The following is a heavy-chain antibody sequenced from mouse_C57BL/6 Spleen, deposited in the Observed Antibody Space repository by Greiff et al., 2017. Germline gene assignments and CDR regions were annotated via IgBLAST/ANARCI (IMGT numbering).Heavy chain of an antibody. CDR3: TRALYSNYVDYYAMDY. D-gene: IGHD2-5*01. Sequence: EVQLQQSGTVLARPGASVKMSCKTSGYTFTSYWMHWVKQRPGQGLEWIGAIYPGNSDTSYNQKFKGKAKLTAVTSASTAYMELSSLTNEDSAVXYCTRALYSNYVDYYAMDYWGQGTSVTVSS. CDR1: GYTFTSYW. J-gene: IGHJ4*01. V-gene: IGHV1-5*01. CDR2: IYPGNSDT.